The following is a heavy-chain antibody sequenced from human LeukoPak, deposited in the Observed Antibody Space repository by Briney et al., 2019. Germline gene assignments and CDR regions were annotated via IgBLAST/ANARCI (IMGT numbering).Heavy chain of an antibody. J-gene: IGHJ6*02. D-gene: IGHD1-14*01. CDR2: ISWNSGSI. Sequence: PGGSLRLSCAASGFTFDDYAMHWVRQAPGKGLEWVSGISWNSGSIGYADSVEGRFTISRDNAKNSLYLQMNSLRAEDTALYYCAKDSGNPGYYYGMDVWGQGTTVTVSS. V-gene: IGHV3-9*01. CDR1: GFTFDDYA. CDR3: AKDSGNPGYYYGMDV.